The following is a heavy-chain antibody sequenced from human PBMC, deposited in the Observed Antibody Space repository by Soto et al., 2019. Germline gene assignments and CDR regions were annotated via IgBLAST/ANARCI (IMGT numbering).Heavy chain of an antibody. Sequence: GASVKVSCKASGGTFSSYAISWVRQAPGQGLEWMGGIIPIFVTANYAQKFQGRVTITADESTSTAYMELSSLRSEDTAVYYCARDQGYCSSTSCSIDYWGQGTLVTVSS. CDR2: IIPIFVTA. CDR1: GGTFSSYA. J-gene: IGHJ4*02. CDR3: ARDQGYCSSTSCSIDY. D-gene: IGHD2-2*01. V-gene: IGHV1-69*13.